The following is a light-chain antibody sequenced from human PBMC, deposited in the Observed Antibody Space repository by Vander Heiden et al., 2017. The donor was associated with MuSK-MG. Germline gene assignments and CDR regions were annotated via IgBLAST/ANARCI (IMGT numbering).Light chain of an antibody. Sequence: QSALTQPASESGSPGQSITISCTGTSSDVGGYNYVSWYQQHPGKAPKLMIYDVSNRPSGVSNRFSGSKSGNTASLTISGLQAEDEADYYCSSYTSSSTSFGTGTKVTVL. CDR2: DVS. CDR1: SSDVGGYNY. J-gene: IGLJ1*01. V-gene: IGLV2-14*03. CDR3: SSYTSSSTS.